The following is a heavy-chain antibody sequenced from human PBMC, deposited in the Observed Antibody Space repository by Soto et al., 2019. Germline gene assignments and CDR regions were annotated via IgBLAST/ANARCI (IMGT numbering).Heavy chain of an antibody. CDR2: IIPIFGTA. D-gene: IGHD2-15*01. V-gene: IGHV1-69*12. Sequence: QVQLVQSGAEVKKPGSSVKVSCKASGGTFSSYAISWVRQAPGQGLEWMGGIIPIFGTANYAKKFQGRVTITADETTSTAYMEVSSLRSEDTAVYYWARVGLVVAATRSWFDPWCQGTLVTVGS. CDR1: GGTFSSYA. CDR3: ARVGLVVAATRSWFDP. J-gene: IGHJ5*02.